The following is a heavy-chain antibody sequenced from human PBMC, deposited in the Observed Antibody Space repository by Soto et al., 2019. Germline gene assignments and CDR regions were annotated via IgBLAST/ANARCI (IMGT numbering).Heavy chain of an antibody. Sequence: GGSLRLSCAASGFTFDDYAMHWVRQAPGKGLEWVSGISWNSGSIGYADSVKGRFTISRDNAKNSLYLQMNSLRAEDTALYYCAKGFDPGQAGSQYYYYYMDVWGKGTTVTVSS. CDR2: ISWNSGSI. J-gene: IGHJ6*03. CDR3: AKGFDPGQAGSQYYYYYMDV. D-gene: IGHD3-16*01. CDR1: GFTFDDYA. V-gene: IGHV3-9*01.